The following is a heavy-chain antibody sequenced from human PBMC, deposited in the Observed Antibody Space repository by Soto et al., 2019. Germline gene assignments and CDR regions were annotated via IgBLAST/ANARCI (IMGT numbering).Heavy chain of an antibody. CDR1: GDSISSGSYY. J-gene: IGHJ4*02. CDR2: MYYSGST. CDR3: ARGRAYYDSSGYPPKKYYFDY. V-gene: IGHV4-31*03. Sequence: SETLSLTCTVSGDSISSGSYYWNWIRQHPGKGLEWIGYMYYSGSTYYNPSLKSRITISRDTSKNQFSLKLSSVTAADTAVYYCARGRAYYDSSGYPPKKYYFDYWGQGTLVTVSS. D-gene: IGHD3-22*01.